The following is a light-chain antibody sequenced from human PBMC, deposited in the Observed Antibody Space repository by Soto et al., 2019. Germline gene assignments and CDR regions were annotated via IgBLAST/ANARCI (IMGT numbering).Light chain of an antibody. V-gene: IGLV2-14*01. J-gene: IGLJ1*01. CDR1: SSDVGGYDY. CDR2: EVS. Sequence: QSALTQPASVSGSPGQSITISCTGTSSDVGGYDYVSWYQLHPGKAPKLMVFEVSNRPSGVSYRFSGSKSGNTASPTISGLQAEDEADYFCSSYSISTAYLFGTGTQLTVL. CDR3: SSYSISTAYL.